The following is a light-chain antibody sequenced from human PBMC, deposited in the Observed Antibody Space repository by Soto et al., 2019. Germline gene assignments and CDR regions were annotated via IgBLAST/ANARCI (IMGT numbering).Light chain of an antibody. Sequence: DTVLTQSPATLSVSPGEGATLLCRASQSVRSNLAWYQQRPGQAPRLLIYSASTRAPGVPARFSGSGSGTELTLTISRLQSEDVAVYYCQQSHDRPLTFGGGTRVEIK. V-gene: IGKV3-15*01. CDR2: SAS. CDR1: QSVRSN. J-gene: IGKJ4*01. CDR3: QQSHDRPLT.